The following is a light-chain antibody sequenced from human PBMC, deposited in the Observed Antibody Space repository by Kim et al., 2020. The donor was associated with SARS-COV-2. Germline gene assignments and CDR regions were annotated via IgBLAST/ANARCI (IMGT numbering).Light chain of an antibody. CDR2: DVS. CDR1: QSISSW. V-gene: IGKV1-5*01. CDR3: QQYNSYPYT. Sequence: DIQMTQSPSTLSASVGDRVSITCRASQSISSWLAWYQAKPGKAPKVLIYDVSNLETGIPSRFSGSGSGTEFTLTISTLQPDDFAAYYCQQYNSYPYTFGQGTKLEIK. J-gene: IGKJ2*01.